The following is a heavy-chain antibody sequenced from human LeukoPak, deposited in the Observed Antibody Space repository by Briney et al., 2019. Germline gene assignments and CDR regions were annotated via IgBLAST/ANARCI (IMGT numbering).Heavy chain of an antibody. V-gene: IGHV3-48*03. CDR2: ISSSGSTI. CDR3: ARAVGASEGVDY. Sequence: PGGSLRLSCAASGFTFSSYEMNWVRQAPGKGLEWVSYISSSGSTIYYADSVKGRFTISRDNAKNSLFLHMNSLRAEDTAVYYCARAVGASEGVDYWGQGTLVTVSS. J-gene: IGHJ4*02. D-gene: IGHD1-26*01. CDR1: GFTFSSYE.